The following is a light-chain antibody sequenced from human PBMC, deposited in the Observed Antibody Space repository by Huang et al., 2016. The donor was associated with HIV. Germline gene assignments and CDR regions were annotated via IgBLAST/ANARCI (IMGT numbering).Light chain of an antibody. V-gene: IGKV1-39*01. CDR3: QQSFSAPRT. Sequence: DIQMTQSPSSLSASVGDRVTITCRASQTISRYLNWYQQKPGKYPKLRIYAASSLQSGVPWRCSGSGSGTGFTLTISSLQPEDFATYYCQQSFSAPRTFGQGTKVEVK. CDR2: AAS. J-gene: IGKJ1*01. CDR1: QTISRY.